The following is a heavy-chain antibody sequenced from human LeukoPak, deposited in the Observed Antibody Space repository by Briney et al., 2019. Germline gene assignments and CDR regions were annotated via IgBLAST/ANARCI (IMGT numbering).Heavy chain of an antibody. CDR2: FYYSEST. CDR3: GRGGYGYIDS. J-gene: IGHJ4*02. V-gene: IGHV4-39*02. CDR1: GDSISSSTYY. D-gene: IGHD5-18*01. Sequence: SETLSLTCSVSGDSISSSTYYWAWIRQPPGKGLEWIGNFYYSESTFYNPSLKGRVTISVDTSKNHFSLRLTSMTAADTAVYYCGRGGYGYIDSWGQGTLVTVSS.